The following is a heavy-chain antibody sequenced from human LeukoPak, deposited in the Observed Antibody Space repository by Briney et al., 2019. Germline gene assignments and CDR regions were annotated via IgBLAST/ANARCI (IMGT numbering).Heavy chain of an antibody. CDR1: GGTFSSYA. J-gene: IGHJ4*02. CDR3: ARNRVDYYDSSGYYGGFDY. V-gene: IGHV1-69*05. CDR2: IIPIFGTA. Sequence: SVKVSCKASGGTFSSYAISWVRQAPGQGLEWMGGIIPIFGTANYAQKFQGGVTITRNTSISTAYMELSSLRSEDTAVYYCARNRVDYYDSSGYYGGFDYWGQGTLVTVSS. D-gene: IGHD3-22*01.